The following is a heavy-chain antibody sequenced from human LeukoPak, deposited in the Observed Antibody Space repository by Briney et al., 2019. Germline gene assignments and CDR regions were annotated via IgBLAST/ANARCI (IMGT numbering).Heavy chain of an antibody. D-gene: IGHD5-24*01. V-gene: IGHV4-39*07. J-gene: IGHJ4*02. CDR3: ARGVGLRLQLGDFDY. CDR1: GGSISSSNYY. CDR2: IYYSGGT. Sequence: SETLSLTCTVSGGSISSSNYYWAWIRQTPGKGLEWIGSIYYSGGTYYNPSLESRVTISVDTSNNQFSLKLSSVTAADTAVYYCARGVGLRLQLGDFDYWGQGTLVTVSS.